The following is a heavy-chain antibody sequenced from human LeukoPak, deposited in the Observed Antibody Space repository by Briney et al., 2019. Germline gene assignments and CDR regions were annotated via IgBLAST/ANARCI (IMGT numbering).Heavy chain of an antibody. J-gene: IGHJ4*02. D-gene: IGHD2-2*01. Sequence: GGSLRLSCAASGVTFSSYAMSWVRQTPGKGLEWVSAISNGGDSTYNADSVRGRFTISRDNSKNTLYPQMNSLRAEDTAVYYCAKVPVRSCSGASCYPFDFWGQGTLVTVSS. CDR1: GVTFSSYA. V-gene: IGHV3-23*01. CDR3: AKVPVRSCSGASCYPFDF. CDR2: ISNGGDST.